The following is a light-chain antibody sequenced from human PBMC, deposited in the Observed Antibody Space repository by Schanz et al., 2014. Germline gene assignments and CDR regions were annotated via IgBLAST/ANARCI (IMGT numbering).Light chain of an antibody. CDR1: QSVSSN. J-gene: IGKJ1*01. CDR2: GAS. CDR3: QQTYITLAWT. V-gene: IGKV3-15*01. Sequence: EIVMTQSPATLSVSPGERATLSCRASQSVSSNLAWFQQKPGQAPRLLIYGASTRATGLPARFSGSGSGTEFTLTIDNVQPEDCATYYCQQTYITLAWTFGHGTKVEIK.